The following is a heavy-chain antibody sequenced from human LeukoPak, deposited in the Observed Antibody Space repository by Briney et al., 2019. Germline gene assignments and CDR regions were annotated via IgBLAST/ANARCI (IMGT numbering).Heavy chain of an antibody. CDR1: GFTFSSYA. CDR3: AREVEDDFWSGYNYYYYGMDV. V-gene: IGHV3-30-3*01. D-gene: IGHD3-3*01. Sequence: PGGSLRLSCAASGFTFSSYAMHWVRQAPGKGLEWVAVISYDGSNKYYADSVKGRFTISRDNSKNTLYLQMNSLRAEDTAVYYCAREVEDDFWSGYNYYYYGMDVWGQGTTVTVSS. CDR2: ISYDGSNK. J-gene: IGHJ6*02.